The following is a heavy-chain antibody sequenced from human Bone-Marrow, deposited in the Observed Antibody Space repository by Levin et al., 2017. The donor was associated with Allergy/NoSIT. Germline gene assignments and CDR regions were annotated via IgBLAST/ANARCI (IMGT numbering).Heavy chain of an antibody. CDR1: GFTFSSYW. J-gene: IGHJ6*02. V-gene: IGHV3-74*01. Sequence: SCAASGFTFSSYWMHWVRQAPGKGLVWVSRINSDGSSTSYADSVKGRFTISRDNAKNTLYLQMNSLRAEDTAVYYCARDMYGDYGNYYYGMDVWGQGTTVTVSS. D-gene: IGHD4-17*01. CDR2: INSDGSST. CDR3: ARDMYGDYGNYYYGMDV.